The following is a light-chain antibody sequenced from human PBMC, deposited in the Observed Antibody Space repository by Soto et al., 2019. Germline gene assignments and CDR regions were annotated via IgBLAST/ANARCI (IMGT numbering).Light chain of an antibody. CDR2: GAS. Sequence: EIVLTQSPGTLSLSPGERATLSCRASQSVGSSYLAWYQQKPGQAPRLLIHGASTRATGIPDRFSGGGTGTDFNLNISRVEPEDFAMYYCQQYGRSKRWTFGQGTKVDIK. V-gene: IGKV3-20*01. CDR3: QQYGRSKRWT. CDR1: QSVGSSY. J-gene: IGKJ1*01.